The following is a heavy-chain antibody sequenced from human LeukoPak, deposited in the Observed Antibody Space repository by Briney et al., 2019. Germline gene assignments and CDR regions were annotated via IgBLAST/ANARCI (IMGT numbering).Heavy chain of an antibody. J-gene: IGHJ4*02. D-gene: IGHD2-2*02. CDR1: GFTLSRDS. CDR3: ASYCSSTSCYTFDY. V-gene: IGHV3-48*01. Sequence: GGSLRLSCAASGFTLSRDSMNWVRQAPGKGLEWISYISHDSGIRYYADSVRGRFTISRDNAKNSLYLQMHSLRAEDTAVYYCASYCSSTSCYTFDYWGQGTLVTVSS. CDR2: ISHDSGIR.